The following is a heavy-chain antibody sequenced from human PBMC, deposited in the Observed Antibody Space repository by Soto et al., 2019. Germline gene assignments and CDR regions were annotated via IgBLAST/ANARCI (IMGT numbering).Heavy chain of an antibody. CDR3: ARVYCSGGSCYGIDY. V-gene: IGHV1-46*01. D-gene: IGHD2-15*01. Sequence: QVQLVQSGAEVKKPGASVKVSCKASGYTFTSYYVHWERQAPGQGLEWMGIINPGGGTSYAQKFQGRVTMTRDPSTSTVYMELSSLRSEDTGVYYCARVYCSGGSCYGIDYWGQGTLITVSS. CDR2: INPGGGT. J-gene: IGHJ4*02. CDR1: GYTFTSYY.